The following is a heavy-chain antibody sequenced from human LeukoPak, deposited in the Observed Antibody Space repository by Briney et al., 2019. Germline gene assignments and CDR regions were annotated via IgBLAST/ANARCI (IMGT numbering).Heavy chain of an antibody. D-gene: IGHD6-13*01. CDR3: ARVTIAAAGFGY. V-gene: IGHV3-74*01. J-gene: IGHJ4*02. Sequence: GGSLRLSCAASGFTFSSYGMHWVRQAPGKGLVWVSRINSDGSSTSYADSVKGRFTISRDNAKNTLYLQMNSLRAEDTAVYYCARVTIAAAGFGYWGQGTLVTVSS. CDR1: GFTFSSYG. CDR2: INSDGSST.